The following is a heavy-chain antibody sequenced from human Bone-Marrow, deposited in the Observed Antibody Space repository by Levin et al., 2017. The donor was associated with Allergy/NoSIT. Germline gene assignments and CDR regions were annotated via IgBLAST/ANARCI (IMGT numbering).Heavy chain of an antibody. J-gene: IGHJ4*02. D-gene: IGHD1-7*01. V-gene: IGHV3-30*04. CDR1: GFSFNNYA. CDR2: ISFDGNEN. Sequence: GGSLRLSCAASGFSFNNYALHWVRQAPGKGLEWVALISFDGNENYYADSVKGRFTISRDNSKNMLYLEMNSLRPEDTAVYFCARTPYSWNYVYFDSWGPGALVAVSS. CDR3: ARTPYSWNYVYFDS.